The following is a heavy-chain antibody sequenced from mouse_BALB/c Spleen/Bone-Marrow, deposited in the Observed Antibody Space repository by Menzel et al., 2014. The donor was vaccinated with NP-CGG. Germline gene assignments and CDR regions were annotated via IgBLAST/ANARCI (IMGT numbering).Heavy chain of an antibody. CDR3: TRREGNYAFAY. CDR2: IYPSDSYT. D-gene: IGHD2-1*01. Sequence: SGAELVRPGASVKLSCKASGYTFXSYWINWVKQRPGQGLEWIGNIYPSDSYTNYNQKFKDKATLTVDKSSSTAYMQLSSPTSEDSAVYYCTRREGNYAFAYWGQGTLVTVSA. J-gene: IGHJ3*01. V-gene: IGHV1-69*02. CDR1: GYTFXSYW.